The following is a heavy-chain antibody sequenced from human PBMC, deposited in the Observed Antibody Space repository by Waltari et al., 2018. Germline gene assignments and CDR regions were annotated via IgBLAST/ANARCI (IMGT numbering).Heavy chain of an antibody. J-gene: IGHJ3*01. CDR2: ISGSGADT. V-gene: IGHV3-23*04. CDR1: GLRFRLEG. Sequence: EANLAESGGGLVQHGGSLRLSCTATGLRFRLEGLRWVRQAAGEGLEWVSAISGSGADTFYADSVKDRFVISRDNSKNTVFLEMNSLRAEDTALYYCAKDPPGSYYEGFDEWGQGTMVTVSS. D-gene: IGHD1-26*01. CDR3: AKDPPGSYYEGFDE.